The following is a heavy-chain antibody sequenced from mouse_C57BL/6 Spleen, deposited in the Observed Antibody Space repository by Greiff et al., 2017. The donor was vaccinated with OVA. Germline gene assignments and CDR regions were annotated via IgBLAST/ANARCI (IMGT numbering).Heavy chain of an antibody. Sequence: QVQLQQSGAELVRPGASVKLSCKASGYTFTDYYINWVKQRPGQGLEWIARIYPGSGYTYYNENFKGKATLTAEKSSSTAYMQLSSLTSEDSAVYFCARRGSLLLYYAMDYWGQGTSVTVSS. CDR2: IYPGSGYT. CDR3: ARRGSLLLYYAMDY. V-gene: IGHV1-76*01. CDR1: GYTFTDYY. J-gene: IGHJ4*01. D-gene: IGHD2-10*01.